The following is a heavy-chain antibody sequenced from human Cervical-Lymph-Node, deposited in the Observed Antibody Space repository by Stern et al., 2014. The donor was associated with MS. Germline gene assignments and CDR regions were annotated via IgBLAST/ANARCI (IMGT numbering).Heavy chain of an antibody. V-gene: IGHV4-30-4*01. J-gene: IGHJ5*02. D-gene: IGHD5-12*01. CDR2: IYYSGST. CDR1: GDSISFGNYY. CDR3: VRGGGNSAYDNWFDP. Sequence: QLQLQESGPGLVKPSQTLSLTCTVSGDSISFGNYYWSWIRQPPGKGLEWIGYIYYSGSTYSNPSLKSRVTISVDTSKNQFSLKVSSVTAADTAVYYCVRGGGNSAYDNWFDPWGQGTLVTVSS.